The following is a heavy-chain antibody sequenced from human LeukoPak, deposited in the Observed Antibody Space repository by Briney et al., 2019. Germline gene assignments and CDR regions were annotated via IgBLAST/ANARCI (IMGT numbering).Heavy chain of an antibody. V-gene: IGHV1-8*01. Sequence: ASVKVSCKASGYTFTSYDINWVRQATGQGLEWMGWVNPNSGNTRYAQKFQGRLTMTRNTSISTAYMELSSLRSEDTAVYYCARGGKSSSHSDYWGQGTLVTVSS. D-gene: IGHD6-13*01. CDR1: GYTFTSYD. J-gene: IGHJ4*02. CDR2: VNPNSGNT. CDR3: ARGGKSSSHSDY.